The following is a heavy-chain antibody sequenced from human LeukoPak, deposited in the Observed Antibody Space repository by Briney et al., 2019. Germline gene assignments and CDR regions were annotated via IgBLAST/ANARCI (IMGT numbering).Heavy chain of an antibody. J-gene: IGHJ5*02. V-gene: IGHV4-39*07. CDR3: ARHPIERSLGGVPDWFDP. Sequence: SETLSLTCTVSGGSIDSGDYYWGWVRQPPGKGLECIASIHYTGSAYYDPSLKSRVTLSVDTSKNQFSLNLYSVTAADTAIYYCARHPIERSLGGVPDWFDPWGQGTLVTVSS. CDR2: IHYTGSA. D-gene: IGHD3-3*01. CDR1: GGSIDSGDYY.